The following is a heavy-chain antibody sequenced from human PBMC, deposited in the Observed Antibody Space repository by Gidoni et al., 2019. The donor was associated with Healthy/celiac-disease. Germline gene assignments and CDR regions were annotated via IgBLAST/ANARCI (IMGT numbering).Heavy chain of an antibody. CDR2: IKQDGSEK. CDR3: ARDTEQSAFDY. CDR1: GFTFSSYW. D-gene: IGHD4-4*01. J-gene: IGHJ4*02. Sequence: EVQLVESGGGLVQPGGSLRLPCAASGFTFSSYWMSWGRQAPGKGLEWVANIKQDGSEKYYVDSVKGRFTISRDNAKNSLYLQMNSLRAEDTAVYYCARDTEQSAFDYWGQGTLVTVSS. V-gene: IGHV3-7*03.